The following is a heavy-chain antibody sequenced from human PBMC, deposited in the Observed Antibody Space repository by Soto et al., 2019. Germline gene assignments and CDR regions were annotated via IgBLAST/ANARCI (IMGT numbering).Heavy chain of an antibody. D-gene: IGHD5-12*01. V-gene: IGHV3-13*01. CDR2: IGTAGDT. Sequence: PGGSLRLSCTASGFTFSSYDMHWVRQATGKGLEWVSAIGTAGDTYYPGSVKGRFTISRENAKNSLYLQMNSLRAGDTAVYYCARGRDIVATRWGGFDYWGQGTLVTVSS. CDR3: ARGRDIVATRWGGFDY. J-gene: IGHJ4*02. CDR1: GFTFSSYD.